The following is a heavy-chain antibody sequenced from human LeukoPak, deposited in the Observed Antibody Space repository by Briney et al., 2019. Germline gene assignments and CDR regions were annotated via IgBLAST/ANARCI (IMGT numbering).Heavy chain of an antibody. CDR1: GFTFNDFA. CDR2: IGDAGT. V-gene: IGHV3-23*01. D-gene: IGHD3-16*01. J-gene: IGHJ3*01. Sequence: PGGSLRLSCAASGFTFNDFAMTWVRQAPGKGLEWVSSIGDAGTYYADSVKGRFTISRDNSKNMLYLQLNRLRAGDTAMYYCAKNLGPFDVRGQGTMVTVSS. CDR3: AKNLGPFDV.